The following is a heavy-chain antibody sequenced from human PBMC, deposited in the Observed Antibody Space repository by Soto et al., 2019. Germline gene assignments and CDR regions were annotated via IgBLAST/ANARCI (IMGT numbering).Heavy chain of an antibody. J-gene: IGHJ4*02. Sequence: SETLSLTCSIYSGSLSGYYWSWIRQPPGKGLEWIGEISQSGNTNYSPSLKSRVSISIDTSKKQFSLNLASVSAADAAVYYCARAPKVSGSSQTRPDFWGQGTLVTVSS. CDR2: ISQSGNT. V-gene: IGHV4-34*01. D-gene: IGHD6-6*01. CDR1: SGSLSGYY. CDR3: ARAPKVSGSSQTRPDF.